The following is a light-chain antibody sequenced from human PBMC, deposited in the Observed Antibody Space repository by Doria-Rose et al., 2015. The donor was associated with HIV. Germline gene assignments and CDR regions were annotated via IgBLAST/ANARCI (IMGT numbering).Light chain of an antibody. CDR3: QQYYDTPS. V-gene: IGKV4-1*01. Sequence: TQPPESLGMSLGEKATLNCKSNQSLLYTSKNYLAWYQQKPGQTPQLLIYWTSTRQSGFPARLSGSGSGTDFTLTISSLEAEDVAVYYCQQYYDTPSFGPGTTVDIK. CDR1: QSLLYTSKNY. CDR2: WTS. J-gene: IGKJ3*01.